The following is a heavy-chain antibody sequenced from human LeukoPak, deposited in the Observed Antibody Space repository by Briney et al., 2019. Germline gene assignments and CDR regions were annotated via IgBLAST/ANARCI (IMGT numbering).Heavy chain of an antibody. J-gene: IGHJ6*03. CDR2: MNPNSGNT. CDR1: GYTFTSYD. Sequence: ASVKVSCKASGYTFTSYDINWVRQATGQGLEWMGWMNPNSGNTGYAQKFQGRVTITRNTPISTAYMELSSLRSEDTAVYYCARTVTTHYYYYMDVWGKGTTVTVSS. D-gene: IGHD4-17*01. V-gene: IGHV1-8*03. CDR3: ARTVTTHYYYYMDV.